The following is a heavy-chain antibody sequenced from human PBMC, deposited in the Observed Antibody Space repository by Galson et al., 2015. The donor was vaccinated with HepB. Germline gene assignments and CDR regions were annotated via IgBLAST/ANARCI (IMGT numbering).Heavy chain of an antibody. D-gene: IGHD6-19*01. V-gene: IGHV3-48*04. CDR2: ISSISSTI. CDR3: ARDRNSGIAVAGFYYFDY. Sequence: SLRLSCAASGFTFSSYTMNWVRQAPGKGLEWVSYISSISSTIYYADSVKGRFTISRDNAKNSLYLQMNSLRAEDTAVYYCARDRNSGIAVAGFYYFDYWGQGTLVTVSS. J-gene: IGHJ4*02. CDR1: GFTFSSYT.